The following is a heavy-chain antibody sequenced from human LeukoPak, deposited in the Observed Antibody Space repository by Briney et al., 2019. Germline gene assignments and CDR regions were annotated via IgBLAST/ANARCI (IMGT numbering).Heavy chain of an antibody. CDR1: GFTFSIYA. J-gene: IGHJ4*02. CDR2: ISGSGGTI. V-gene: IGHV3-23*01. Sequence: PGGSLRLSCAASGFTFSIYAMSWVRQAPGKGLEWVSGISGSGGTIDYADSVKGRFTISRDNSKTTLYLQMNSLRAEDTAVYYCAKVLGGNSSPYYFDYWGQGTLVTVSS. CDR3: AKVLGGNSSPYYFDY. D-gene: IGHD6-13*01.